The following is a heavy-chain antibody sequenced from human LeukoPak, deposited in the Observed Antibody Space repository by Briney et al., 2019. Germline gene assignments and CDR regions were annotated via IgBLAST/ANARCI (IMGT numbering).Heavy chain of an antibody. CDR1: GFTFSSYN. CDR2: ISGSSNYI. J-gene: IGHJ4*02. V-gene: IGHV3-21*01. Sequence: GGSLRLSCAASGFTFSSYNMNWVRQAPGKGLEWVSSISGSSNYISYTDSVKGRFTISRDDAKNSLYLQMNSLRADDTAVYYCARDLYSGSYFDYWGQGTLVTVSS. D-gene: IGHD6-6*01. CDR3: ARDLYSGSYFDY.